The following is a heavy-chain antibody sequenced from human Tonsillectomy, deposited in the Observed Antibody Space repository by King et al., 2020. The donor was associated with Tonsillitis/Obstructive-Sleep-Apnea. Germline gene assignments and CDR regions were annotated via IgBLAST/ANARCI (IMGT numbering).Heavy chain of an antibody. CDR1: GGSISSYY. CDR3: ARHPAIAAACTVAGWFDP. J-gene: IGHJ5*02. CDR2: IYYSGST. Sequence: VQLQESGPGLVKPSETLSLTCTVPGGSISSYYWSWIRQPPGKGLEWIGYIYYSGSTNYNPSLKSRVTISVDTSKNQFSLKLSSVTAADTAVYYCARHPAIAAACTVAGWFDPWGQGTLVTGSS. D-gene: IGHD6-13*01. V-gene: IGHV4-59*08.